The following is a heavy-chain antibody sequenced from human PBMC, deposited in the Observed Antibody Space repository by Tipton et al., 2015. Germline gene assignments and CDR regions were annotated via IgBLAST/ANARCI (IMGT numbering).Heavy chain of an antibody. CDR2: VIPASGTV. Sequence: VQLVQSGAEVKKPGSSVKVSCKASGDSFNIFAFNWVRQAPGQGVEWMGGVIPASGTVNYAQQFQGRLAITADGSTSTAYMELSSLRSEDTAVYYCAQSGHSSGPDFLHFYGMDVWGQGTTVTVSS. CDR1: GDSFNIFA. J-gene: IGHJ6*02. CDR3: AQSGHSSGPDFLHFYGMDV. V-gene: IGHV1-69*01. D-gene: IGHD5-18*01.